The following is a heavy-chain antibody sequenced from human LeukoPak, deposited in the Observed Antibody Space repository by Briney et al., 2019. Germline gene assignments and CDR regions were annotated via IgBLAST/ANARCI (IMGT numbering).Heavy chain of an antibody. V-gene: IGHV1-69*04. J-gene: IGHJ5*02. Sequence: GASVKVSCKASGGTFSSYAISWVRQAPGQGLEWMGRIIPILGIANYAQKFQGRVTITADKSTSTAYMELSSLRSEDTAVYYCARSGHFCGGDCYSDNWFDPWGQGTLVTVSS. CDR2: IIPILGIA. CDR1: GGTFSSYA. D-gene: IGHD2-21*02. CDR3: ARSGHFCGGDCYSDNWFDP.